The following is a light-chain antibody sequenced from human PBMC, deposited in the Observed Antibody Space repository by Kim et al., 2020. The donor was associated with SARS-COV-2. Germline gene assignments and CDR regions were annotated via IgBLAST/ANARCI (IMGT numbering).Light chain of an antibody. CDR2: DVS. V-gene: IGLV2-8*01. Sequence: GQAITISCTGTSSHVGTYNDVSWYQQHPDKAPKLIIYDVSKRPSVVAARFSGSKSGNTASLTISGLQAEDEADYYCSSYTGSDNLVFGGGTQLTVL. CDR3: SSYTGSDNLV. J-gene: IGLJ2*01. CDR1: SSHVGTYND.